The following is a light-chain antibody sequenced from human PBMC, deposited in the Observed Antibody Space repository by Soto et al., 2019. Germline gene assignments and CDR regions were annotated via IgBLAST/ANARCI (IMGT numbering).Light chain of an antibody. CDR3: SSYTSSSTYVV. Sequence: QSALTQPASVSGSPGQSITISCTGTSSDVGGYNYVSWYQQHPGKAPKLMIYDVSTRPSGVSNRFSGSKSGNTASLTISCLQAEEEADYYCSSYTSSSTYVVFGGGTKLTVL. J-gene: IGLJ2*01. CDR1: SSDVGGYNY. V-gene: IGLV2-14*01. CDR2: DVS.